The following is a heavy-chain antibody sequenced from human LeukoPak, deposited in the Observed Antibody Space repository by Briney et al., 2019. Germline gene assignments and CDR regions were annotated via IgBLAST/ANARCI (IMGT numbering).Heavy chain of an antibody. CDR3: ARERGIAAAGNLDAFDI. CDR1: GYTFTSYG. J-gene: IGHJ3*02. D-gene: IGHD6-13*01. CDR2: ISAYNGNT. Sequence: GASVKVSCKASGYTFTSYGISWVRQAPGQGLEWMGWISAYNGNTNYAQKLQGRVTMTTDTSTSTAYMELRSLRSDDTAVYYCARERGIAAAGNLDAFDIWGQGTMVTVFS. V-gene: IGHV1-18*01.